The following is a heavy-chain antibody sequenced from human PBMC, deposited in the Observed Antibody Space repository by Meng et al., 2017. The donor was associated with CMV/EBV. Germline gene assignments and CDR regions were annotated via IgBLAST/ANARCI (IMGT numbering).Heavy chain of an antibody. J-gene: IGHJ6*02. V-gene: IGHV3-23*01. CDR1: GFTFDDYA. Sequence: GESLKISCAASGFTFDDYAMHWVRQAPGKGLEWVSGISGSGGSTYYADSVKGRFTISRDNSKNTLYLQMNSLRAEDTAVYYCAKDVLETYYDFWSGYYDRSYYYYGMDVWGQGTTVTVSS. CDR2: ISGSGGST. D-gene: IGHD3-3*01. CDR3: AKDVLETYYDFWSGYYDRSYYYYGMDV.